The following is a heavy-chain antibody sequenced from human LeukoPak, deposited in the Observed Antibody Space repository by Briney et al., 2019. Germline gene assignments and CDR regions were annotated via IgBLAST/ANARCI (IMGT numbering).Heavy chain of an antibody. CDR3: AREGTVTDYYYYYYMDV. CDR2: INWNGGST. CDR1: GSTFDDYG. Sequence: GGSLRLSCAASGSTFDDYGMSWVRQAPGKGLEWVSGINWNGGSTGYADSVKGRFTISRDNAKNSLYLQMNSLRAEDTALYYCAREGTVTDYYYYYYMDVWGKGTTVTVSS. J-gene: IGHJ6*03. D-gene: IGHD4-17*01. V-gene: IGHV3-20*04.